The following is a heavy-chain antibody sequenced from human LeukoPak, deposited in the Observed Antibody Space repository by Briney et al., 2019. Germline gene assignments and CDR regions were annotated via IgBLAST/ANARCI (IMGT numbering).Heavy chain of an antibody. Sequence: GGSLRLSCVVSGFTISSYGMHWVRQAPGKGLEWVAFIRYDGSYKKYADSVKGRFAISRDNSKNTLYLQMNSLRAEDTAVYYCARGMDTAMVTRVPYYFDYWGQGTLVTVSS. D-gene: IGHD5-18*01. CDR2: IRYDGSYK. CDR3: ARGMDTAMVTRVPYYFDY. CDR1: GFTISSYG. V-gene: IGHV3-30*02. J-gene: IGHJ4*02.